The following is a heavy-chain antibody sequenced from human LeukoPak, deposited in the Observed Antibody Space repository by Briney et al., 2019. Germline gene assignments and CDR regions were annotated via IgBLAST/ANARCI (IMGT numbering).Heavy chain of an antibody. J-gene: IGHJ6*03. Sequence: PSETLSLTCTVSGGSISSSSYYWGWIRQPPGKGLEWIGSIYYSGSTYSNPSLQSRVTISVDTSKNQFSLKLNSVTATDTAVYYCASFYCSGGSCYQYYSYYYMDVWGKGTTVTISS. CDR1: GGSISSSSYY. CDR2: IYYSGST. V-gene: IGHV4-39*01. CDR3: ASFYCSGGSCYQYYSYYYMDV. D-gene: IGHD2-15*01.